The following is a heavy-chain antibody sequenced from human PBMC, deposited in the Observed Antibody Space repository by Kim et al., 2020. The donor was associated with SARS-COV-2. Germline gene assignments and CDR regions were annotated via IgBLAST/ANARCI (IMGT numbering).Heavy chain of an antibody. D-gene: IGHD5-18*01. CDR2: ISYDGSNK. J-gene: IGHJ4*02. Sequence: GGSLRLSCAASGFTFSSYGMHWVRQAPGKGLEWVAVISYDGSNKYYADSVKGRFTISRDNSKNTLYLQMNSLRAEDTSVYYCASNIEYSYGDNYWGQGTL. CDR3: ASNIEYSYGDNY. V-gene: IGHV3-33*05. CDR1: GFTFSSYG.